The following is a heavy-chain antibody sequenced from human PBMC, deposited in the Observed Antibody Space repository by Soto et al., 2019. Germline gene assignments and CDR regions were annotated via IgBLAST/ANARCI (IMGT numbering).Heavy chain of an antibody. J-gene: IGHJ6*02. CDR2: INHRGST. Sequence: QVQLQQWGAGLLKPSETLSLTCAVYGGSFSGYYWSWIGQPPGKGLEWIGEINHRGSTNYNPSLKRRVTLSVDTSKNQFSLKLNSVTAADTAVYYCARGSRVKIPAASGRDYYYHGLDVWGQGTAVTVSS. V-gene: IGHV4-34*01. CDR1: GGSFSGYY. CDR3: ARGSRVKIPAASGRDYYYHGLDV. D-gene: IGHD6-25*01.